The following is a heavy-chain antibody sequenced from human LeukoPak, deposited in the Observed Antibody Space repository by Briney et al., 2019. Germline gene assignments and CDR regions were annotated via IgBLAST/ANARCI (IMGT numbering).Heavy chain of an antibody. Sequence: PGGSLRLSCSAPGFTFSNYAIHWVRQAPRKGLEYVSTITHDGGNTNYADSVKGRFTISRDNSKNTLYLQMSSLRAEDTAVYYCVKAAGSWYGYFDYWGQGTLVAVSS. CDR3: VKAAGSWYGYFDY. J-gene: IGHJ4*02. V-gene: IGHV3-64D*06. CDR2: ITHDGGNT. CDR1: GFTFSNYA. D-gene: IGHD6-13*01.